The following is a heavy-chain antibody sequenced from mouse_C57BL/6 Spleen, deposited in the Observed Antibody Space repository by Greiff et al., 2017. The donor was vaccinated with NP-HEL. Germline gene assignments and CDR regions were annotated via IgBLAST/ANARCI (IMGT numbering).Heavy chain of an antibody. J-gene: IGHJ2*01. Sequence: EVKLEESGGGLVQPGGSMKLSCAASGFTFISALMQFFLQSPEKGLELVAEIRNKANNHATYYAESVKGRFTISRDDSKSSVYLQMNSLRAEDTGIYYCTRENGYFDYWGQGTTLTVSS. V-gene: IGHV6-6*01. CDR2: IRNKANNHAT. CDR3: TRENGYFDY. CDR1: GFTFISAL.